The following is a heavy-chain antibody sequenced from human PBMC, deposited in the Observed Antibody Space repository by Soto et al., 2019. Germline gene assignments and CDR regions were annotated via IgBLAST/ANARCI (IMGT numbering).Heavy chain of an antibody. Sequence: ASVKVSCKASGYTLTSYGISWVRQAPGQGLEWMGWISAYNGNTNYAQKLQGRVTMTTDTSTSTAYMELRSLRSDDTAVYYCARAQYDILTGYSRYYYYYGMDVWGQGTTVTVSS. CDR1: GYTLTSYG. J-gene: IGHJ6*02. V-gene: IGHV1-18*01. D-gene: IGHD3-9*01. CDR2: ISAYNGNT. CDR3: ARAQYDILTGYSRYYYYYGMDV.